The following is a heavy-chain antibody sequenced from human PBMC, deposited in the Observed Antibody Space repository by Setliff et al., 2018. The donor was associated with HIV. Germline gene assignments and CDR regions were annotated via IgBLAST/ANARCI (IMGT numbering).Heavy chain of an antibody. CDR3: AGAVAAGAEYFQR. Sequence: GGSLRLSCVASGFTFNDHAMHWVRQAPGKGLEWVSGITWNSGNIAYADSVKGRFTISRDNAKNSLYLQMNSLRPEDTAVYYCAGAVAAGAEYFQRWGQGTLVTVSS. J-gene: IGHJ1*01. D-gene: IGHD6-13*01. CDR1: GFTFNDHA. CDR2: ITWNSGNI. V-gene: IGHV3-9*01.